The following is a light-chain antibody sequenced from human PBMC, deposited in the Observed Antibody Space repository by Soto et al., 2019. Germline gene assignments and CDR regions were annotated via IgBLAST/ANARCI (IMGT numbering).Light chain of an antibody. CDR1: QGISSA. J-gene: IGKJ4*01. Sequence: AIPLTQSPSSLSASVGDRVTITCRASQGISSALAWYQQKPGKSPNLLIYDVSSLESGVPSRFSGSGSGTAFTLTISSLQPEDFATYYCQQYNTYPALTFGGGTKVEIK. CDR3: QQYNTYPALT. CDR2: DVS. V-gene: IGKV1-13*02.